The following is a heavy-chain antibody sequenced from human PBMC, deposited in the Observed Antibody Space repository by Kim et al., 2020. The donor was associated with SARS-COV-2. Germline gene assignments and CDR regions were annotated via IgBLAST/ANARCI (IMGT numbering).Heavy chain of an antibody. CDR2: ITWNSGSI. CDR1: GFTFDDYA. J-gene: IGHJ6*02. D-gene: IGHD3-10*02. Sequence: GGSLRLSCAASGFTFDDYAMHWVRQAPGKVLEWVSGITWNSGSIGYADSVKGRITMSRDNAENTLYLQMNSLRAEDTAVYYCARGMFRNGFDVWGQGTTVTVSS. CDR3: ARGMFRNGFDV. V-gene: IGHV3-9*01.